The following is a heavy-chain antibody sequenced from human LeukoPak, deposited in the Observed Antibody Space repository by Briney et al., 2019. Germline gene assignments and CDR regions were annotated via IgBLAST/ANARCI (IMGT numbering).Heavy chain of an antibody. V-gene: IGHV3-23*01. J-gene: IGHJ4*02. CDR2: IGGSGTRT. CDR3: AKSRTGITMVRGVTPDY. Sequence: PGGSLRLSCSASGFTFTTYGMNWVRQAPGKGLEWVSGIGGSGTRTYYADSVKGRFTISRDNSKNTLYLQMNSLRAEDTAVYYCAKSRTGITMVRGVTPDYWGQGTLVTVSS. CDR1: GFTFTTYG. D-gene: IGHD3-10*01.